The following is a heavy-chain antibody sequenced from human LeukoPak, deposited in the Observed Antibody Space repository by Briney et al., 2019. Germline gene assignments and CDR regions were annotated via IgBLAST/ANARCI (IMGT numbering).Heavy chain of an antibody. D-gene: IGHD3-9*01. J-gene: IGHJ4*02. V-gene: IGHV3-74*01. CDR1: GFTFRSFW. CDR3: ARDPYDILTGPYFDY. Sequence: PGGSLRLSCAASGFTFRSFWMHWVRQAPGKGLLWVSRINSDGSPTNYADSVKGRFTISRDNAKNTLYLQMNSLRPEDTAVYYCARDPYDILTGPYFDYWGQGTLVTVSS. CDR2: INSDGSPT.